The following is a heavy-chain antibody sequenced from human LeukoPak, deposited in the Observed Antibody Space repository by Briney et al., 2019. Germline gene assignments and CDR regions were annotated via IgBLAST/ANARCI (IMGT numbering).Heavy chain of an antibody. D-gene: IGHD1-14*01. V-gene: IGHV3-33*01. CDR2: IAYDGSRA. J-gene: IGHJ4*02. CDR3: TRYNNDHFDY. Sequence: GGSLRLSCTASGFTFRNYGMNWVRQAPGKGLEWVAVIAYDGSRAFYADSVKGRFTISRDNSKNTMSVQMDDLRAEDTVVYYCTRYNNDHFDYWGQGTLVTVSS. CDR1: GFTFRNYG.